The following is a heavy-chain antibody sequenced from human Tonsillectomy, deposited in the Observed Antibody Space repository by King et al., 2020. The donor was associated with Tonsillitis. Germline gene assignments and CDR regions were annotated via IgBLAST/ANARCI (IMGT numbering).Heavy chain of an antibody. CDR2: INNNGGST. J-gene: IGHJ4*02. CDR3: VSGYTRSWPGEGDY. CDR1: GFTFSTYA. Sequence: VQLVESGGTLVQPGGSLRLACSASGFTFSTYAMHWVRQAPGKGLEYVSAINNNGGSTYYADSVKGRFTISRDNSKNTLYLQMSSLRTEDTAVYYCVSGYTRSWPGEGDYWGQGTLVTVSS. V-gene: IGHV3-64D*06. D-gene: IGHD6-13*01.